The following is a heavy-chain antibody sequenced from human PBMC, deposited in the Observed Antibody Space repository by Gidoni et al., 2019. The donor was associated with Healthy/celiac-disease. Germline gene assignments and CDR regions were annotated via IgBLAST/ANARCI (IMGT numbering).Heavy chain of an antibody. V-gene: IGHV3-23*01. CDR2: ISGSGGST. D-gene: IGHD3-10*01. Sequence: EVQLLESGGGLVQPGGSLRLSCAASGFTFRSYAMSWVRQAPGKGLEWVSAISGSGGSTYYADSVKGRFTISRDNSKNTLYLQMNSLRAEDTAVYYCAKNYGSGSYYNAYGMDVWGQGTTVTVSS. J-gene: IGHJ6*02. CDR3: AKNYGSGSYYNAYGMDV. CDR1: GFTFRSYA.